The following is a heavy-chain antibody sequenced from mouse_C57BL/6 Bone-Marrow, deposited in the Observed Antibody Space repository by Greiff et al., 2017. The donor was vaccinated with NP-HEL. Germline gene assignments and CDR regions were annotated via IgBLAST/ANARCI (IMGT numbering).Heavy chain of an antibody. CDR1: GFTFSSYG. CDR3: ARWASSGSWAY. Sequence: EVQLVESGGDLVKPGGSLKLSCAASGFTFSSYGMSWVRQTPDKRLEWVATISSGGSYTYYPDSVKGRFTISRDNAKNTLYLQMSSLKSEDTAMYYCARWASSGSWAYWGQGTLVTVSA. J-gene: IGHJ3*01. CDR2: ISSGGSYT. V-gene: IGHV5-6*01. D-gene: IGHD3-2*02.